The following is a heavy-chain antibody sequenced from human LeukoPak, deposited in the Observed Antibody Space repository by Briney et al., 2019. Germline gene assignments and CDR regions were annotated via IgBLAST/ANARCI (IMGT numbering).Heavy chain of an antibody. CDR1: GFPLSSES. Sequence: PGGSLRLSCTASGFPLSSESMNWVRQAPGKGLEWISYISASGSTIYYVDSVKGRVTASRDNARNSLFLQMDSPRAEDTAVYYCVRVKGSYFDYWGPGTLVTVSS. CDR2: ISASGSTI. D-gene: IGHD2-15*01. J-gene: IGHJ4*02. CDR3: VRVKGSYFDY. V-gene: IGHV3-48*01.